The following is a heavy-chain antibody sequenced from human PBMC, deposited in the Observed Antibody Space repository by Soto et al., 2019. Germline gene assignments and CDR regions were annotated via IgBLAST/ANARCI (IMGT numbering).Heavy chain of an antibody. CDR2: ISSSGSTI. Sequence: PGGSLRLSCAASGFTVSDYYMSWIRQAPGKGLEWVSYISSSGSTIYYADSVKGRFTISRDNAKNSLYLQMNSLRAEDTAVYYCARNSRIVTPYGMDVWGQGTTVTVSS. J-gene: IGHJ6*02. D-gene: IGHD3-16*02. CDR3: ARNSRIVTPYGMDV. V-gene: IGHV3-11*01. CDR1: GFTVSDYY.